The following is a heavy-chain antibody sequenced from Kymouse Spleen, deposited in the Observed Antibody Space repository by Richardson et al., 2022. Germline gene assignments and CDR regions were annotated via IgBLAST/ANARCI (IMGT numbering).Heavy chain of an antibody. V-gene: IGHV3-48*02. D-gene: IGHD3-3*01. CDR3: ARAPYDFWSGYYPPLLPTTVWTS. CDR2: ISSSSSTI. Sequence: EVQLVESGGGLVQPGGSLRLSCAASGFTFSSYSMNWVRQAPGKGLEWVSYISSSSSTIYYADSVKGRFTISRDNAKNSLYLQMNSLRDEDTAVYYCARAPYDFWSGYYPPLLPTTVWTSGAKGPRSPSPQ. CDR1: GFTFSSYS. J-gene: IGHJ6*02.